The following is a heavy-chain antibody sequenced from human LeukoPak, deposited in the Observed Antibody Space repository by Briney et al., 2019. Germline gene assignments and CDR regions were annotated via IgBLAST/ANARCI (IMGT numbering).Heavy chain of an antibody. Sequence: GRSLRLSCAASGFTFSTYWMSWVRQAPGKGLEWVANIKEDGSEKYYGDSVKGRFTISRDNAKSSLYLQMNSLRAEDTAVYYCARDSSGYQWGQGTLVTVSS. CDR1: GFTFSTYW. J-gene: IGHJ4*02. V-gene: IGHV3-7*01. D-gene: IGHD3-22*01. CDR2: IKEDGSEK. CDR3: ARDSSGYQ.